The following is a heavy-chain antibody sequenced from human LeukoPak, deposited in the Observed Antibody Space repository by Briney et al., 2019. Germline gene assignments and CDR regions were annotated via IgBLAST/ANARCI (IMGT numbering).Heavy chain of an antibody. V-gene: IGHV4-59*01. J-gene: IGHJ4*02. Sequence: PSETLSLTCAVYGGSFGGYYWSWIRQPPGKGLEWIGYIYYSGSTDSNPSLKSRVTISVDTSKNQFSLKLRSVTAADTAVYYCARRPRNDILTGTPFDYWGQGILVTVSS. CDR1: GGSFGGYY. CDR2: IYYSGST. CDR3: ARRPRNDILTGTPFDY. D-gene: IGHD3-9*01.